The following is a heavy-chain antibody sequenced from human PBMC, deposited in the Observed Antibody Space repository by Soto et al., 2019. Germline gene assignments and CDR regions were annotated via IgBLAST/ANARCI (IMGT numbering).Heavy chain of an antibody. D-gene: IGHD3-10*01. CDR3: ARVWGGAFDI. CDR1: GGSVSSGSYY. CDR2: IYYSGST. Sequence: PSETLSLTCTVSGGSVSSGSYYWSWIRQPPGKGLEWIGNIYYSGSTNYNPSLKSRVTISVDTSKNQFSLKLSSVTAADTAVYYCARVWGGAFDIWGQGTMVTVSS. V-gene: IGHV4-61*01. J-gene: IGHJ3*02.